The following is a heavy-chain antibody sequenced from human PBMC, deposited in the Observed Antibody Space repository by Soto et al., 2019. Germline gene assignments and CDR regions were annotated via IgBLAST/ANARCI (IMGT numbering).Heavy chain of an antibody. CDR3: AKDHITIFGVVIITPLYFDY. CDR1: GYTFTSYY. D-gene: IGHD3-3*01. V-gene: IGHV1-46*01. CDR2: INPSGGST. Sequence: ASVKVSCKASGYTFTSYYMHWVRQAPGQGLEWMGIINPSGGSTSYAQKFQGRVTMTRDTSTSTVYMELSSLRSEDTAVYYCAKDHITIFGVVIITPLYFDYWGQG. J-gene: IGHJ4*02.